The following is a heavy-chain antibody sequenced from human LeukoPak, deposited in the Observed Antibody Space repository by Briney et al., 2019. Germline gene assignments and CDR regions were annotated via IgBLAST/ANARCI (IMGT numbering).Heavy chain of an antibody. CDR2: INHSGST. CDR1: GGSFSGYY. D-gene: IGHD6-13*01. Sequence: SETLSLTCAVYGGSFSGYYWSWIRQPPGKGLEWIGEINHSGSTNYNPSLKSRVTISVDTSKNQFSLKLSSVTAADTAVYYCARGAGYSSSWYGRLTYFDYWGQGTLVTVSS. CDR3: ARGAGYSSSWYGRLTYFDY. J-gene: IGHJ4*02. V-gene: IGHV4-34*01.